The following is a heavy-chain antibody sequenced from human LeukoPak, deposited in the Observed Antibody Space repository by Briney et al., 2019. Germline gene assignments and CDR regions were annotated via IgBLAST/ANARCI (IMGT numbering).Heavy chain of an antibody. D-gene: IGHD6-13*01. J-gene: IGHJ4*02. Sequence: GGSLRLSCATSGFTFSFSGMYWVRLAPGKGLEWVAFISDDGSRKYYADSVKGRFTISRDNSKNTLFLQMNSLRTGDTAVYYCAKDRSTTWSFDYWGQGTLVTVSS. V-gene: IGHV3-30*18. CDR3: AKDRSTTWSFDY. CDR2: ISDDGSRK. CDR1: GFTFSFSG.